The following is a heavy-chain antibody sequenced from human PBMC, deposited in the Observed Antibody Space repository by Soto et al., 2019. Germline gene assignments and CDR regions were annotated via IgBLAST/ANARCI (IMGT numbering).Heavy chain of an antibody. Sequence: PGESLRLSCAASGFTFSSYGMHWVRQAPGKGLEWVAVIWYDGSNKYYADSVKGRFTISRDNSKNTLYLQMNSLRAEDTAVYYCARAGVSRYYYDRSGYPQHYYFDYWGQGT. J-gene: IGHJ4*02. CDR1: GFTFSSYG. CDR2: IWYDGSNK. D-gene: IGHD3-22*01. CDR3: ARAGVSRYYYDRSGYPQHYYFDY. V-gene: IGHV3-33*01.